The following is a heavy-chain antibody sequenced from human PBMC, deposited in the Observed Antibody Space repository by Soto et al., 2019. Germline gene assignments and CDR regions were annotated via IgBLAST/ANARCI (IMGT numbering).Heavy chain of an antibody. CDR2: ISGSGGST. J-gene: IGHJ5*02. D-gene: IGHD6-19*01. Sequence: GGSLRLSCAASGFTFSSYAMSWVRQAPGKGLEWVSAISGSGGSTYYADSVKGRFTISRDNSKNTLYLQMNSLRAEDTAVYYCAKESQPYSSGLVGFDPWGQGTLVTVSS. V-gene: IGHV3-23*01. CDR1: GFTFSSYA. CDR3: AKESQPYSSGLVGFDP.